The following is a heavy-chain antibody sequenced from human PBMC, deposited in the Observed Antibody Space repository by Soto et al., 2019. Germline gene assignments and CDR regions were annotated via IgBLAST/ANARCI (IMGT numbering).Heavy chain of an antibody. CDR1: GFTFSSYA. J-gene: IGHJ6*02. CDR2: ISGSGGST. V-gene: IGHV3-23*01. Sequence: GGSLRLSCAASGFTFSSYAMSWVRQAPGKGLKWVSAISGSGGSTYYADSVKGRFTISRDNSKNTLYLQMNSLRAEDTAVYYCAKRIVVVTAILHRGVWGQVTTVTVSS. CDR3: AKRIVVVTAILHRGV. D-gene: IGHD2-21*02.